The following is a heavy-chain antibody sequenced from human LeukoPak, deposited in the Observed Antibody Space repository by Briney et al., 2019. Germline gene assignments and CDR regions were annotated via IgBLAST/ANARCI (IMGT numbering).Heavy chain of an antibody. V-gene: IGHV4-34*01. CDR1: GGSFSGYY. D-gene: IGHD3-10*01. J-gene: IGHJ4*02. Sequence: PSETLSLTCAVYGGSFSGYYWSWIRQPQGKGLEWIGEINHSGSTNYNPSLKSRVTISVDTSKNQFSLKLSSVTAADTAVYYCARARYGSGSYWYWGQGTLVTVSS. CDR3: ARARYGSGSYWY. CDR2: INHSGST.